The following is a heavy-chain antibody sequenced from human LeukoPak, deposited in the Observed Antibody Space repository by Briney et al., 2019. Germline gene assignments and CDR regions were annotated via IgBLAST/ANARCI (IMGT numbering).Heavy chain of an antibody. V-gene: IGHV3-74*01. Sequence: PGGSLRLSCAASGFTFSKYWMLWVRQAPGKGLESVSRINTDGTVTTYADSVKGRFTVSRDNADNTMFLQMNSVRDEDTAVYYCSTKPWPAPPPDSLGQGTPVTVSS. CDR3: STKPWPAPPPDS. J-gene: IGHJ4*03. CDR1: GFTFSKYW. CDR2: INTDGTVT. D-gene: IGHD1-14*01.